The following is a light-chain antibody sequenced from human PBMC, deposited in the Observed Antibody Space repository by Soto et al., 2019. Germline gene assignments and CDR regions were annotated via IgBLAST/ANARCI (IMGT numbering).Light chain of an antibody. J-gene: IGLJ3*02. CDR3: VLYMNSGTL. CDR2: STN. CDR1: SGSVSTSYY. V-gene: IGLV8-61*01. Sequence: QTVVTQEPSLSVSPGGTVTLTCGLSSGSVSTSYYPSWYQQNPGQAPRTLIYSTNTRSSGVPDRFSGSILGNKAALTISGAQAYDESDYYCVLYMNSGTLFGGGTKLTVL.